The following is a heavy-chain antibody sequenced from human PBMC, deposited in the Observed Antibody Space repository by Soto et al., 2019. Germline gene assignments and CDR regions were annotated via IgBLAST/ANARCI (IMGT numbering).Heavy chain of an antibody. D-gene: IGHD6-19*01. CDR2: ITSGGSST. CDR1: EFTFSSYA. CDR3: ARSIAVAVAYYYGMDV. V-gene: IGHV3-23*01. J-gene: IGHJ6*02. Sequence: PGGSLRLSCAASEFTFSSYAMSWVRQAPGMGLEWVSAITSGGSSTYYADSVKGRFTISRDSSKNTLCLQMNSLRAEDTAIYYCARSIAVAVAYYYGMDVWGPGTTVTVSS.